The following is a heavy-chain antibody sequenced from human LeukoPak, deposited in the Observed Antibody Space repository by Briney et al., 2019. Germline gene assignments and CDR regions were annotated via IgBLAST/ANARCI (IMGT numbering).Heavy chain of an antibody. V-gene: IGHV4-59*01. CDR3: VRDYGDYGGWFYP. CDR2: VYYSGST. D-gene: IGHD4-17*01. CDR1: GGSISSCY. Sequence: SETLSLTCTVSGGSISSCYWGWIRQPPGKGLEWIGCVYYSGSTNYSPSLSSRVTISVDRSKNQFSLSLSSVTAADTAVYYCVRDYGDYGGWFYPWGQGTLVTVSS. J-gene: IGHJ5*02.